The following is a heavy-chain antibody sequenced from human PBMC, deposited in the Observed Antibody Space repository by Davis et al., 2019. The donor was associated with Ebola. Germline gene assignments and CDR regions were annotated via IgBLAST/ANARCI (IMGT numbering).Heavy chain of an antibody. D-gene: IGHD3-22*01. J-gene: IGHJ4*02. CDR3: ARAPYYYDVSGFYGDY. CDR2: IYPGDSDT. Sequence: GESLMISCKGSGYSFTSYWIAWVRQLPGKGPGWMGIIYPGDSDTRHSPSFLGQVTISADKSISTAYLQWRSLKASDTAMYFCARAPYYYDVSGFYGDYWGQGTLVTVSS. V-gene: IGHV5-51*01. CDR1: GYSFTSYW.